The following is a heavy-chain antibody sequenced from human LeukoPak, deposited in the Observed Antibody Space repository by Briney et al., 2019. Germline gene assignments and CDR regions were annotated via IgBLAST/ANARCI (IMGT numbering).Heavy chain of an antibody. J-gene: IGHJ6*04. CDR2: ISSSGSTI. D-gene: IGHD3-10*02. V-gene: IGHV3-48*03. CDR3: AELGITMIGGV. CDR1: GFTFSSYE. Sequence: PGGSLRLSCAPPGFTFSSYEMTWVRQAPGKGLEWVSYISSSGSTIYYADSVKGRFTISRDNAKNSLYLQMNSLRAEDTAVYYCAELGITMIGGVWGKGTTVTISS.